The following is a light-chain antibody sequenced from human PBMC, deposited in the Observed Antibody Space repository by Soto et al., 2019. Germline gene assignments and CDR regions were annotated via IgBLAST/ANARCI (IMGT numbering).Light chain of an antibody. CDR1: QSISDW. CDR3: QQYNSYSRT. CDR2: KAS. J-gene: IGKJ1*01. V-gene: IGKV1-5*03. Sequence: DIQMTQSPSTLSASVGDRVTITCRASQSISDWLAWYQQKPGKAPKLLIYKASSLESGGPSRFSGTGFGTEFTLTISSLQPDDFATYYCQQYNSYSRTFGQGTKVEIK.